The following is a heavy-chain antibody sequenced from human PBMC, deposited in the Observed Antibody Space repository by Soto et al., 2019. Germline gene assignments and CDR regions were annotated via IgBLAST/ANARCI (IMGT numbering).Heavy chain of an antibody. D-gene: IGHD6-13*01. Sequence: QITLKESGPTLVKPTQTLTLTCTFSGFSLSTSGVGVGWIRQPPGKALEWLALIYWDDDKRYSPSLKSRLTFTKDTSKNQVVLTMTNMDPVDTATYYCAHATSSSRRHYYYYGMDVWGQGTTVTVSS. CDR2: IYWDDDK. J-gene: IGHJ6*02. CDR3: AHATSSSRRHYYYYGMDV. V-gene: IGHV2-5*02. CDR1: GFSLSTSGVG.